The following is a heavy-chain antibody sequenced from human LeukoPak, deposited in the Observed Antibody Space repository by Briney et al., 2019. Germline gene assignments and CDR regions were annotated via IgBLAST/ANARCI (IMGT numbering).Heavy chain of an antibody. CDR3: ARGCPQGGFWSGYYTVPDY. Sequence: GGSLRLSCAASGFTFSSYEMNWVRQAPGKGLEWVSYISSSGSTIYYADSVKGRFTISRDNAKNSLYLQMNSLRAEDTAVYYCARGCPQGGFWSGYYTVPDYWGQGTLVTVSS. CDR1: GFTFSSYE. J-gene: IGHJ4*02. CDR2: ISSSGSTI. V-gene: IGHV3-48*03. D-gene: IGHD3-3*01.